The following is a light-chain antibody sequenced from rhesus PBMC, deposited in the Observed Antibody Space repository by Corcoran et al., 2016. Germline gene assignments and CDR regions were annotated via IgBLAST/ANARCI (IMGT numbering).Light chain of an antibody. V-gene: IGLV2-32*01. CDR1: SSDIGGYNY. CDR3: CSYAGNYTYI. CDR2: GVS. Sequence: QAALTQPRSVSGSPGQSVTISCTGTSSDIGGYNYVSWSQQHPGTAPKLMIYGVSRRPSGVSDRFSGSKSGNTASLTISGLQAEDEADDYCCSYAGNYTYIFGVGTRLTVL. J-gene: IGLJ1*01.